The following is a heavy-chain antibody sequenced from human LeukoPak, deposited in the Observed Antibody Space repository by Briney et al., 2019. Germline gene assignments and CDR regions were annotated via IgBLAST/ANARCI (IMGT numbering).Heavy chain of an antibody. Sequence: SETLSLTCPVSGGSFSSSRYYWGWIRQPPGKGLEWIGSIYYTGSTYYKPSLKSRVTISVDASKNQFSLKLSSVTAADTAVYYCARTMYYDFWSGYYTYLDYWGQGTLVTVSS. J-gene: IGHJ4*02. CDR2: IYYTGST. CDR1: GGSFSSSRYY. CDR3: ARTMYYDFWSGYYTYLDY. D-gene: IGHD3-3*01. V-gene: IGHV4-39*01.